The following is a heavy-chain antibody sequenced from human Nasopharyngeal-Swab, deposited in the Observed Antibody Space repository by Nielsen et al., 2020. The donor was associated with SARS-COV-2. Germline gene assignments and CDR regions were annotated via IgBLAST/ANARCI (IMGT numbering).Heavy chain of an antibody. CDR1: GFSFRSYE. D-gene: IGHD3-3*01. CDR2: ISSSGSTI. V-gene: IGHV3-48*03. Sequence: GESLKISCAASGFSFRSYEMNWVRQAPGKGLEWVSYISSSGSTIYYADSVKGRFTISRDNAKNSLYLQMNSLRAEDTAVYYCARGGTYYDFWSGYYNYYYGMDVWGQGTTVTVSS. CDR3: ARGGTYYDFWSGYYNYYYGMDV. J-gene: IGHJ6*02.